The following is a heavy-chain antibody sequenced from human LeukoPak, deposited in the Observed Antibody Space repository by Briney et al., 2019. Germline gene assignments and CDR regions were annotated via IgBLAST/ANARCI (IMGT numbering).Heavy chain of an antibody. CDR2: IYTSGST. CDR3: ARSGPDLYYFDY. CDR1: GGSISSGSYY. Sequence: SQTLSLTCTVSGGSISSGSYYWSWIRQPAGKGLEWIGRIYTSGSTNYNPSLKSRVTMSVDTSKNQFSLKLSSVTAADTAVYYCARSGPDLYYFDYWGQGTLVTVSS. J-gene: IGHJ4*02. D-gene: IGHD3-3*01. V-gene: IGHV4-61*02.